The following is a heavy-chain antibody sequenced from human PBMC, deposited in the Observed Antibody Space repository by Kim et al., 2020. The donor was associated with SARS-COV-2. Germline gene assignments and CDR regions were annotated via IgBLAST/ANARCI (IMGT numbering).Heavy chain of an antibody. D-gene: IGHD6-19*01. CDR2: T. J-gene: IGHJ4*02. V-gene: IGHV4-39*07. Sequence: TSYNPSRKSRVTISIDTSKNQFSLRVNSVSAADTAVYYCARVVPLGGTDYWGQGTLVTVSS. CDR3: ARVVPLGGTDY.